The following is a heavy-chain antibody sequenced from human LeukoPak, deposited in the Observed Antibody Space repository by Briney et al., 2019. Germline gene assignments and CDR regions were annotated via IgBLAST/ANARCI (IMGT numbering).Heavy chain of an antibody. J-gene: IGHJ4*02. CDR3: ARDWGDYDFLDY. D-gene: IGHD5-12*01. CDR1: GYTFTSYY. V-gene: IGHV1-46*01. CDR2: INPSGGST. Sequence: GASVKVSRKASGYTFTSYYMHWVRQAPGQGLEWMGIINPSGGSTSYAQKFQGRVTMTRDTSTSTVYMELSSLRSEDTAVYYCARDWGDYDFLDYWGQGTLVTVSS.